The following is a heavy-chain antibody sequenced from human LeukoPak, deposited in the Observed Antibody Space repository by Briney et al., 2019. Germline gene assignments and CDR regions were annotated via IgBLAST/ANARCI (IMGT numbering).Heavy chain of an antibody. V-gene: IGHV4-39*01. D-gene: IGHD5-18*01. CDR3: ARQIRGYLAAGNVFDI. J-gene: IGHJ3*02. CDR2: IYYSGNT. Sequence: PSETLSLTCTVSGGSISSNSYYWGWIRQPPGKGLEWIGSIYYSGNTYYNPSLRSRVTISVDTSKNQFSLKLSSVTAADTAVYYCARQIRGYLAAGNVFDIWGHGAMVTVSS. CDR1: GGSISSNSYY.